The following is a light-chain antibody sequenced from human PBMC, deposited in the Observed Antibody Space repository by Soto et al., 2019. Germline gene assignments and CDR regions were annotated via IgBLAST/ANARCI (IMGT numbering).Light chain of an antibody. CDR2: EGS. CDR3: CSYAYSSTFWV. CDR1: SSDVGSYNL. Sequence: QSALTQPASVSGSPGQSITISCTGTSSDVGSYNLVSWYQQHSGKAPKLMIYEGSKRPSGVSNRFSGSKSGNTASLTISGLQAVDEADYYCCSYAYSSTFWVFGGGTKLTVL. V-gene: IGLV2-23*03. J-gene: IGLJ3*02.